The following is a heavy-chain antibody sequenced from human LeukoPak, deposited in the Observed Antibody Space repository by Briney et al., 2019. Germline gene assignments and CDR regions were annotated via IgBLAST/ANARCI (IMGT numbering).Heavy chain of an antibody. CDR1: GGSISSSSYF. J-gene: IGHJ4*02. CDR2: VYYSGTT. Sequence: SETLSLTCTVSGGSISSSSYFWGWVRQPQGKGLEWIGCVYYSGTTYYIPSLKSRVSISVDTSKNQFSLKLTSVTAADTAVYYCVRHRVRLISGRYEPGTRFGYWGQGTLVTVSS. D-gene: IGHD1-26*01. V-gene: IGHV4-39*01. CDR3: VRHRVRLISGRYEPGTRFGY.